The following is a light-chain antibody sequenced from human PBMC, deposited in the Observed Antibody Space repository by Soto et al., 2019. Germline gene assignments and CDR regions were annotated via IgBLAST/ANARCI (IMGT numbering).Light chain of an antibody. V-gene: IGLV6-57*04. CDR2: KDN. Sequence: NFMLTQPHSVSESPGKTVIISCTRSSGSIVSNYVQWYQQRPGSAPTTVIFKDNQRLSGVPDRFSGSIDRSSNSASPTISGLKTEDEADYYCQSYDSSNHVVFGGGTQLTVL. CDR3: QSYDSSNHVV. J-gene: IGLJ2*01. CDR1: SGSIVSNY.